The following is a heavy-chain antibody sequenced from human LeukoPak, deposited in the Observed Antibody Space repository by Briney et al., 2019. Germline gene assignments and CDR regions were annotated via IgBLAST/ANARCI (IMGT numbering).Heavy chain of an antibody. D-gene: IGHD2-2*01. CDR3: ARRPASRLTFDY. Sequence: SETLSLTCTVSGGSIIDYYWYWIRQPPGKGLEWIAYVHSSENSNHNPSLKSRVTISVDTSKNHLSLRLTAVTAADTAVYYCARRPASRLTFDYWGHGTLVTVSS. J-gene: IGHJ4*01. V-gene: IGHV4-59*01. CDR2: VHSSENS. CDR1: GGSIIDYY.